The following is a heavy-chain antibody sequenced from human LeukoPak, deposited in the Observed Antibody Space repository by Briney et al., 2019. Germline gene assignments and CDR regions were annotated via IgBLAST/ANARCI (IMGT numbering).Heavy chain of an antibody. CDR3: ARRYYYDSSGARDAFDT. D-gene: IGHD3-22*01. Sequence: PSETLSHTCTVSGGSISSYYWSWIRQPPGKGLEWIGYIYYSGSTNYNPSLKSRVTISVDTSKNQFSLKLSSVTAADTAVYYCARRYYYDSSGARDAFDTWGQGTMVTVSS. V-gene: IGHV4-59*01. J-gene: IGHJ3*02. CDR2: IYYSGST. CDR1: GGSISSYY.